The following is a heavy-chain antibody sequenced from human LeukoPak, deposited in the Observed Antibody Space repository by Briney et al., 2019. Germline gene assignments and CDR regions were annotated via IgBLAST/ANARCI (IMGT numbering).Heavy chain of an antibody. Sequence: PSETLSLTCTVSGGSISSSYYYWGWIRQPPGKGLEWIGTMYNSGSTDYNPSLESRVAISVDTSKNQFSLKLSSVTAADTAVYYCAREADRWFDPWGQGTLVTVSS. V-gene: IGHV4-39*07. CDR3: AREADRWFDP. CDR1: GGSISSSYYY. J-gene: IGHJ5*02. CDR2: MYNSGST.